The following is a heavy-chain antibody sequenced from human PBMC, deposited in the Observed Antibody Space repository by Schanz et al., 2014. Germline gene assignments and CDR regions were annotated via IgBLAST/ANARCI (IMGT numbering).Heavy chain of an antibody. D-gene: IGHD3-3*01. J-gene: IGHJ3*01. CDR3: ARTASHDVWRGYIPHYAFDL. Sequence: QVRLVQSGAEVKKPGASVKVSCKASGYTFIDYSLNWVRQAPGQGLEWLGRITPKTGVTNYAQKFNDRVTMTSDTSITTVYMEVNSLTSDDTAVFYCARTASHDVWRGYIPHYAFDLWGQGTVVIVSS. CDR2: ITPKTGVT. V-gene: IGHV1-2*06. CDR1: GYTFIDYS.